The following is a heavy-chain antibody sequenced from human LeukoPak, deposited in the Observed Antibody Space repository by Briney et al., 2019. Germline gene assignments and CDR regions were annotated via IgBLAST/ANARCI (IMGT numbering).Heavy chain of an antibody. V-gene: IGHV1-24*01. CDR3: AIGVLGDIVATH. CDR1: GYTLTELS. D-gene: IGHD5-12*01. J-gene: IGHJ4*02. CDR2: FDPEDGET. Sequence: ASVKVSCKVSGYTLTELSMHWVRQAPGKGLEWMGGFDPEDGETIYAQKFQGRVIMTEDTSTDTAYTELSSLRSEDTAVYYCAIGVLGDIVATHWGQGTLVTVSS.